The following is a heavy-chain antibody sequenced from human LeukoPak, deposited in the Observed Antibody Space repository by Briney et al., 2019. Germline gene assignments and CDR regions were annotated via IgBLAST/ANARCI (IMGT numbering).Heavy chain of an antibody. J-gene: IGHJ4*02. D-gene: IGHD2-15*01. CDR3: AKVSYPYCSGGSCYGHFDY. Sequence: ASVKVSCKASGYTFTSYGISWVRQAPGQGLEWMGWISAYNGNTNYAQKLQGRVTMTTDTSTSTAYMELRSLRSDDTAVYYCAKVSYPYCSGGSCYGHFDYWGQGTLVTVSS. CDR2: ISAYNGNT. CDR1: GYTFTSYG. V-gene: IGHV1-18*01.